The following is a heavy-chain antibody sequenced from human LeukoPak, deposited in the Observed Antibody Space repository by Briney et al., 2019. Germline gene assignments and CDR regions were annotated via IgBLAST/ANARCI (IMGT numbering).Heavy chain of an antibody. D-gene: IGHD5-18*01. J-gene: IGHJ5*02. Sequence: SETLSLTCAVSGGSISSYYWSWIRQPPGKGLEWIGFFYYSGSTNYNPSLKSRVTISVDTSKNQFSLRLTSVTAADTAMYYCARGGQLNWFDPWGQGTLVTVSS. V-gene: IGHV4-59*01. CDR2: FYYSGST. CDR1: GGSISSYY. CDR3: ARGGQLNWFDP.